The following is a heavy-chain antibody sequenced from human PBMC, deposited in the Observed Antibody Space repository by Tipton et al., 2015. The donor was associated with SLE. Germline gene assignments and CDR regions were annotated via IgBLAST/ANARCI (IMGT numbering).Heavy chain of an antibody. J-gene: IGHJ3*01. CDR2: TYYRSKWYY. CDR1: GDSVSSNNAG. V-gene: IGHV6-1*01. D-gene: IGHD2/OR15-2a*01. CDR3: ARGTFSAFDL. Sequence: PGLVKPSQTLSLTCAISGDSVSSNNAGWDWIRQSTSRGLEWLGRTYYRSKWYYEYAVSVKSRIIISPDTSKNQFYLQLNSVTPEDTAVYYCARGTFSAFDLWGQGTLVTVSS.